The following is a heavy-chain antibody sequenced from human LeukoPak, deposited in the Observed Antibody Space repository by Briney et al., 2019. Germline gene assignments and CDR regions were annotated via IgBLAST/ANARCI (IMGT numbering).Heavy chain of an antibody. Sequence: SETLSLTCTISGGSIGGDHWSWIRQAPGKGLEWIGYISYTGSTSYNPSLRSRVTISLHTSENQFSLRLTSVTAADTAVYYCARAVTGTSMVDYWGQGTLDAVSS. D-gene: IGHD6-19*01. J-gene: IGHJ4*02. V-gene: IGHV4-59*08. CDR3: ARAVTGTSMVDY. CDR1: GGSIGGDH. CDR2: ISYTGST.